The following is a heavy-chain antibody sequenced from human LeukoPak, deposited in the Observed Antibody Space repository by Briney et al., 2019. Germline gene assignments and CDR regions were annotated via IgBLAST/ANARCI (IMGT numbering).Heavy chain of an antibody. D-gene: IGHD3-9*01. Sequence: SETLSLTCAVSGGSISSGGYSWSWIRQPPGKGLEWIGYIYHSGSTYYNPSLKSRVTISVDRSKNQFSLKLSSVTAADTAVYYCARDPYDILTGYYEPHAFDIWGQGTMVTVSS. CDR2: IYHSGST. CDR3: ARDPYDILTGYYEPHAFDI. CDR1: GGSISSGGYS. J-gene: IGHJ3*02. V-gene: IGHV4-30-2*01.